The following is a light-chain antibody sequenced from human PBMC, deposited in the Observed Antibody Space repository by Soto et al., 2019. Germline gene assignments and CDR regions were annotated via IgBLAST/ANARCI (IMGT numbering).Light chain of an antibody. Sequence: DIQMTQFPSSLSASVGDRVTITCRASQSISTNLSWYQKKPGKAPKLLIYAASTLQSGVSSRFSGTGSGTDFSLTISYLQSEDFATYYCQQYNSFPQTFGQGTKLEIK. CDR2: AAS. V-gene: IGKV1-39*01. J-gene: IGKJ2*01. CDR3: QQYNSFPQT. CDR1: QSISTN.